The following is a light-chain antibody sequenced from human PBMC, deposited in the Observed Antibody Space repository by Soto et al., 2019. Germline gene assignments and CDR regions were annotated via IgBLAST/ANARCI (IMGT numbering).Light chain of an antibody. CDR3: QQADSFPFT. Sequence: DIQLTQSPSSVSASVGDRVTITCRASQDIGTWLAWYQQKPGKDPKLLIYVASNLQSGVPSRFSGAGSGTDFNLTITSLQHEDVATYHCQQADSFPFTFGPGTKVDFK. J-gene: IGKJ3*01. CDR2: VAS. V-gene: IGKV1-12*01. CDR1: QDIGTW.